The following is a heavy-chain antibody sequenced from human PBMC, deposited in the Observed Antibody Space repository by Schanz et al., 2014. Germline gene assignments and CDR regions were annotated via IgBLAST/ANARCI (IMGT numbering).Heavy chain of an antibody. CDR1: GFTFSSYA. Sequence: EVQLLESGGGLVQPGGSLRLSCAASGFTFSSYAMSWVRQAPGKGLEWVSAISGSGGSTYYADSVKSRFTISRDNAENTLFLQMNSLRAEDTAVYYCARKVVATIGGYYDNWGQGTLVIVSS. J-gene: IGHJ4*02. CDR2: ISGSGGST. V-gene: IGHV3-23*01. D-gene: IGHD5-12*01. CDR3: ARKVVATIGGYYDN.